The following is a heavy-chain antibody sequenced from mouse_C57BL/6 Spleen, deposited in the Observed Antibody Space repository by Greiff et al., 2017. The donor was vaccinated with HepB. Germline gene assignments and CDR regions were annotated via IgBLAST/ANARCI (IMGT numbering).Heavy chain of an antibody. V-gene: IGHV1-52*01. D-gene: IGHD1-1*01. J-gene: IGHJ2*01. CDR1: GYTFTSYW. CDR3: ARGYGSSYELDY. Sequence: QVQLQQPGAELVRPGSSVKLSCKASGYTFTSYWMHWVKQRPIQGLEWIGNIDPSDSETHYNQKFKDKATLTVDKSSSTAYMQLSSLTSEDSAVYYCARGYGSSYELDYWGQGTTLTVSS. CDR2: IDPSDSET.